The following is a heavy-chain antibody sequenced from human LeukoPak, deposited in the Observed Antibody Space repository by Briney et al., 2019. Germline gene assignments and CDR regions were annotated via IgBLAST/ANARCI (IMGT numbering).Heavy chain of an antibody. CDR3: ARTKYSYGQLDGPIDY. D-gene: IGHD5-18*01. V-gene: IGHV3-7*01. CDR1: GFTFSSYW. Sequence: PGGSLRLSCAASGFTFSSYWMSWVRQAPGKGLEWVANIKQDGSEKYYVDSVKGRFTISRDNAKNSLYLQMNSLRAEDTAVYYCARTKYSYGQLDGPIDYWGQGTLVTVSS. J-gene: IGHJ4*02. CDR2: IKQDGSEK.